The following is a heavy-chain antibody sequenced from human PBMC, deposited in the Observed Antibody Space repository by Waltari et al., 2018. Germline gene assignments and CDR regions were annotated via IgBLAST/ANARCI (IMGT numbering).Heavy chain of an antibody. CDR3: AKGGIVVVVAATGYFDY. CDR2: ISGSGGST. V-gene: IGHV3-23*01. Sequence: EVQLLESGGGLVQPGGSLRLSCAASGFTFSSYAMSWVRQAPGKGLEWVSAISGSGGSTYSAASVKGRFTISRDNSKNTLYLQMNSLRAEDTAVYYCAKGGIVVVVAATGYFDYWGQGTLVTVSS. D-gene: IGHD2-15*01. CDR1: GFTFSSYA. J-gene: IGHJ4*02.